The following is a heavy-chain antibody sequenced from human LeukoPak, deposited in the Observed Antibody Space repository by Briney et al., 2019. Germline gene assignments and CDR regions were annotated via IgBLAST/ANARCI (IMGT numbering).Heavy chain of an antibody. V-gene: IGHV3-30*02. J-gene: IGHJ3*02. Sequence: GSLRLSCAASGFTFSNYGMHWVRQAPGKGLEWVAFIRSDGINKYHADSVKGRFTISRDNSKNTLYLQMNSLRAEDTAVYYCAKTTVTTGAFDIWGQGTMVTVSS. D-gene: IGHD4-17*01. CDR2: IRSDGINK. CDR1: GFTFSNYG. CDR3: AKTTVTTGAFDI.